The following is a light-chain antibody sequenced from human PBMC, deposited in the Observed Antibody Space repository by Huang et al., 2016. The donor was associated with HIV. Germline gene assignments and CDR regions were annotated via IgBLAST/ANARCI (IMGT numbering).Light chain of an antibody. CDR2: KAS. J-gene: IGKJ5*01. Sequence: DIQMTQSPSTLSASIGDRVTITSRAIQSISTWLSWYQQKPGQAPKFLISKASSLQSGVPSRFSGSGSGTEFTLTISSLQPDDFATYYCQQYNSYSMTFGQGTRLDVK. CDR1: QSISTW. CDR3: QQYNSYSMT. V-gene: IGKV1-5*03.